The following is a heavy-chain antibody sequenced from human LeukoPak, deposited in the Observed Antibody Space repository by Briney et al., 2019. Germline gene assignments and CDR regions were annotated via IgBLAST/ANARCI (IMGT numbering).Heavy chain of an antibody. CDR1: GFSFSDNF. Sequence: PGGSLRLSCTASGFSFSDNFMGWIRQAPGKGLEWVSYISSGGDTIHYLDAVKGRFSISRDNSKRSLYLQMSRLRVDDTAVYYCPRGGYGWTFKQWGQGTLVSVSS. V-gene: IGHV3-11*01. J-gene: IGHJ4*02. CDR2: ISSGGDTI. D-gene: IGHD5-18*01. CDR3: PRGGYGWTFKQ.